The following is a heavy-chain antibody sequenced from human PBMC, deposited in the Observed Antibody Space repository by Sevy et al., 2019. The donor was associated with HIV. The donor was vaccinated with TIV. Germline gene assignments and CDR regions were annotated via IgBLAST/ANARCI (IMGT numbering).Heavy chain of an antibody. V-gene: IGHV3-11*01. CDR2: ISDSGHIK. CDR1: GFTFSDFY. J-gene: IGHJ4*02. CDR3: VRGGGRIHDFDY. D-gene: IGHD3-16*01. Sequence: GGSLRLSCAASGFTFSDFYMSWIRQAPGKGLEWVSYISDSGHIKHYEDSVKGRFHISRDNAHNTVHLQMNSLTAEDTAGYYCVRGGGRIHDFDYWGRGTLVTVSS.